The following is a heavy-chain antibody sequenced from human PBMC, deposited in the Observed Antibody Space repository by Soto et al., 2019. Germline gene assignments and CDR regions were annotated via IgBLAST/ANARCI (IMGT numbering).Heavy chain of an antibody. V-gene: IGHV3-30*18. D-gene: IGHD2-15*01. Sequence: GSLRLSCAASGFTFSSYGMHWVRQAPGKGLEWVAVISYDGSNKYYADSVKGRFTISRDNSKNTLYLQMNSLRAEDTAVYYCAKGTGYCSGGSCYPGGMDVWGQGTTVTVSS. CDR1: GFTFSSYG. CDR3: AKGTGYCSGGSCYPGGMDV. J-gene: IGHJ6*02. CDR2: ISYDGSNK.